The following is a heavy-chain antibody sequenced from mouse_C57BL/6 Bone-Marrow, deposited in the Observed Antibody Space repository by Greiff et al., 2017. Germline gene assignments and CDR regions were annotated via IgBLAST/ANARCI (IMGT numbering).Heavy chain of an antibody. J-gene: IGHJ1*03. Sequence: VQLQQSGPELVKPGASVKISCKASGYTFTDYYMNWVKQSHGQSLEWIGDINPNNGGTSYNQKFKGKATLTVDTSSSTAYMELRSLTSVDSAVYYYARGYSNYWYFDVWGTGTTVTVSS. V-gene: IGHV1-26*01. CDR1: GYTFTDYY. CDR2: INPNNGGT. D-gene: IGHD2-5*01. CDR3: ARGYSNYWYFDV.